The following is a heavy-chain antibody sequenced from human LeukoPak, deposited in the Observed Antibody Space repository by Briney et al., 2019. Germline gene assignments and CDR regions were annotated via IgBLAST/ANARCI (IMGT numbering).Heavy chain of an antibody. Sequence: GGSLRLSCAASGFTFSSFWIHWVRQAPGKGLVWVSRINSDGSSTSYADSVKGRFTISRDNAKNTLYLQMNSLRAEDTAVYYCASPVATQPRWGQGTLVTVSS. CDR1: GFTFSSFW. V-gene: IGHV3-74*01. J-gene: IGHJ4*02. D-gene: IGHD5-12*01. CDR2: INSDGSST. CDR3: ASPVATQPR.